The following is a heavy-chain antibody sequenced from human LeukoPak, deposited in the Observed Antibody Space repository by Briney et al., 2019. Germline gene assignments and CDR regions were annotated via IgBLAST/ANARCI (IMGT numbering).Heavy chain of an antibody. CDR3: ARARYTMVRGSSRPYYYYYGMDV. Sequence: PSETLPLTCTVSGGSISSYYCSWIRQPPGKGLEWIGYIYYSGSTNYNPSLKSRVTISVDTSKNQFSLKLSSVTAADTAVYYCARARYTMVRGSSRPYYYYYGMDVWGQGTTVTVSS. V-gene: IGHV4-59*01. CDR2: IYYSGST. J-gene: IGHJ6*02. CDR1: GGSISSYY. D-gene: IGHD3-10*01.